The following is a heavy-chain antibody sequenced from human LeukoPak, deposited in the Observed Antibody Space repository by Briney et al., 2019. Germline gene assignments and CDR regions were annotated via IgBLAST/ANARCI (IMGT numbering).Heavy chain of an antibody. Sequence: SVKVSCKASGYTFSSYGINWVRQAPGQGLEWMGGIIPIFGTANYAQKFQGRVTITADESTSTAYMELSSLRSEDTAVYYCARESTRTMVRGVLNWFDPWGQGTLVTVSS. CDR2: IIPIFGTA. J-gene: IGHJ5*02. D-gene: IGHD3-10*01. V-gene: IGHV1-69*13. CDR3: ARESTRTMVRGVLNWFDP. CDR1: GYTFSSYG.